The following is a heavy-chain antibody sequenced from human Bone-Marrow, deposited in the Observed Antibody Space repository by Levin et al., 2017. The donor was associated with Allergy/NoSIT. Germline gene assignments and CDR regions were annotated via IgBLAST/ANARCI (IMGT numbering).Heavy chain of an antibody. CDR1: GFTFSDYY. CDR3: AKGPSDSSMDY. V-gene: IGHV3-11*01. J-gene: IGHJ4*02. Sequence: GESLKISCAASGFTFSDYYMSWMRQAPGKGLEWVSYMSNSGTTVYYADSVKGRFTISRDNAKSSLYLEMNSLRAEDTAVYYCAKGPSDSSMDYWGQGTLVTVSS. CDR2: MSNSGTTV. D-gene: IGHD6-19*01.